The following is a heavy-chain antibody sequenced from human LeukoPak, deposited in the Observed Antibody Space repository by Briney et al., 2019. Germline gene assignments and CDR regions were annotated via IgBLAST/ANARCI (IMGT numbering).Heavy chain of an antibody. CDR2: ITKQSDYV. J-gene: IGHJ4*02. V-gene: IGHV3-21*01. CDR1: GFRLSDFN. D-gene: IGHD3-10*01. Sequence: GGSLRLSCAASGFRLSDFNMNWVRQAPGKGLEWVSSITKQSDYVYYADSVTGRFTISRDNAKNSLYLQMNSLRAEDTAVYYCARDLYGSGSYPLDYWGQGTLVTVSS. CDR3: ARDLYGSGSYPLDY.